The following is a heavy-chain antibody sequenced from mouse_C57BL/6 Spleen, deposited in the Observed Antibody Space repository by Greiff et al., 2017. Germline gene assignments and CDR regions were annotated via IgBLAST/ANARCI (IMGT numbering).Heavy chain of an antibody. Sequence: GGGLVQPKGSLKLSCAASGFTFNTYAMHWVRQAPGKGLEWVARIRSKSSNYATYYADSVKDRVTISRDDSQSMLYLQMNNLKTEDTAMYYCVRDGAVVAKNAMDYWGQGTSVTVSS. CDR3: VRDGAVVAKNAMDY. CDR1: GFTFNTYA. CDR2: IRSKSSNYAT. D-gene: IGHD1-1*01. J-gene: IGHJ4*01. V-gene: IGHV10-3*01.